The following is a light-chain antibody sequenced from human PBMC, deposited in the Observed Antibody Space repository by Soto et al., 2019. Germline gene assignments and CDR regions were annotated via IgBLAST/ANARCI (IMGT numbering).Light chain of an antibody. J-gene: IGLJ2*01. CDR1: GSDVGGYNC. V-gene: IGLV2-14*01. CDR2: DVS. CDR3: SSYTSASTPLV. Sequence: QSVLTQPASVSGSPGQSITISCTGTGSDVGGYNCVSWYQQHPGKAPKVMIYDVSNRPSGVSNRFSGSKSGNTASLTISGLQAEDEADYYCSSYTSASTPLVFGGGTKVTVL.